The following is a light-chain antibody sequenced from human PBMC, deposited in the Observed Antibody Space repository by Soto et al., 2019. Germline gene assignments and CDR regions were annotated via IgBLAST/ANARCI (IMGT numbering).Light chain of an antibody. V-gene: IGKV3-15*01. CDR2: RAS. CDR3: QHYNNWPPWT. CDR1: QSVSSN. Sequence: EIVMTQSPATLSVSPRERATLSCRASQSVSSNLAWYQQKPGQAPRLLIYRASTRATGIPARFSGSGSGTEFTLTISSLQSEDFAVYYCQHYNNWPPWTFGQGTKVEIK. J-gene: IGKJ1*01.